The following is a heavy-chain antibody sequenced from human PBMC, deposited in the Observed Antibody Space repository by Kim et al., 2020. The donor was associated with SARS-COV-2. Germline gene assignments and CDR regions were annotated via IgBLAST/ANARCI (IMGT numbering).Heavy chain of an antibody. J-gene: IGHJ4*02. D-gene: IGHD3-10*01. CDR2: IGGSGSPI. Sequence: GGSLRLSCVVSGFTFSSYEMNWVRQAPGKGLEWVSYIGGSGSPIYYTDSVKGRFTISRDNAKNSLYLQMNSLRAEDTAVYYCAKSRGVRGSGGQGTLVTVP. CDR1: GFTFSSYE. V-gene: IGHV3-48*03. CDR3: AKSRGVRGS.